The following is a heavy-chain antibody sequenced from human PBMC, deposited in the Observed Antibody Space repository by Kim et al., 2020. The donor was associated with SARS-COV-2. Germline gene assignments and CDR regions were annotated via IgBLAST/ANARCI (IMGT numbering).Heavy chain of an antibody. V-gene: IGHV4-39*01. D-gene: IGHD3-3*01. Sequence: SLKGRVTLSVDTSKNQFSLKLSSVTAADTAVYYCARHNVLRFLEWAFDPWGQGTLVTVSS. CDR3: ARHNVLRFLEWAFDP. J-gene: IGHJ5*02.